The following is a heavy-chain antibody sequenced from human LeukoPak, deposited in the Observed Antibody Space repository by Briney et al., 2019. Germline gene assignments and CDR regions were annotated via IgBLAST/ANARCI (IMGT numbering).Heavy chain of an antibody. Sequence: GGSLRLSCAASGFTFSSYGMHWVRQALGKGLEWVAFIRYDGSNKYYADSVKGRFTISRDNSKNTLYLQMNSLRAEDTAVYYCAKGAAAASDYWGQGTLVTVSS. CDR1: GFTFSSYG. CDR2: IRYDGSNK. V-gene: IGHV3-30*02. J-gene: IGHJ4*02. D-gene: IGHD6-13*01. CDR3: AKGAAAASDY.